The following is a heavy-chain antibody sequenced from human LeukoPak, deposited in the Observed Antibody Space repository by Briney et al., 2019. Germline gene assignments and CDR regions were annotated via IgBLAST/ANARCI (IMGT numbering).Heavy chain of an antibody. J-gene: IGHJ6*02. CDR1: GYTFPSYG. CDR3: ARAKLGYCSGGSCYYYYYGMDV. D-gene: IGHD2-15*01. Sequence: ASVKVSCKASGYTFPSYGISWVRQAPGQGLEWMGWISAYSGNTNYAQKLQGRVTMSTDTSTSTAYMELRSLRSDDTAVYYCARAKLGYCSGGSCYYYYYGMDVWGQGTTVTVSS. V-gene: IGHV1-18*01. CDR2: ISAYSGNT.